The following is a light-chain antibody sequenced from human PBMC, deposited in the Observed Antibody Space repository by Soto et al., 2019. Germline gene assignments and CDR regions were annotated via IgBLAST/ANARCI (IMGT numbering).Light chain of an antibody. CDR3: SSYAGGNKLV. J-gene: IGLJ1*01. Sequence: QSVLTQPASVSASPGQSISISCTGTTNDVGAFDYVSWYQQHPGKPPKLMIYEVAKRPSGVPDRFSGSKSGNTASLTVSGLQADDEADYYCSSYAGGNKLVFGTGTKVTVL. CDR2: EVA. CDR1: TNDVGAFDY. V-gene: IGLV2-8*01.